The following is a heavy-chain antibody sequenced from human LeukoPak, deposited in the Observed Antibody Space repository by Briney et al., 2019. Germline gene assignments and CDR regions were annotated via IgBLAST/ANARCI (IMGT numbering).Heavy chain of an antibody. J-gene: IGHJ6*03. D-gene: IGHD6-13*01. CDR2: IYYSGST. CDR3: ARDLYSSSWYGGGFYYYYYMDV. CDR1: SGSITSYY. Sequence: SETLSLTCSVSSGSITSYYWSWLRQPPGKGLEWIGYIYYSGSTNYNPSVKSRVTISVDTSKNQFSLKLSSVTAADTAVYYCARDLYSSSWYGGGFYYYYYMDVWGKGTTVTISS. V-gene: IGHV4-59*12.